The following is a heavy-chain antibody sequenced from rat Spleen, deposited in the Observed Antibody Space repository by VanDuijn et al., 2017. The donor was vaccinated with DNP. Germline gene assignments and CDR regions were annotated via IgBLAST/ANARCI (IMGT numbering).Heavy chain of an antibody. V-gene: IGHV5-20*01. CDR2: IGPNGNIA. J-gene: IGHJ3*01. CDR1: GFTFSNYY. Sequence: EVQLVESGGGLVQPGRSLKLSCAASGFTFSNYYMAWVRQAPKKGLEWVASIGPNGNIAYYRDSVKGRFTISRDNAKNTLYLQMESLRSEDTATYYCAKDAFDYWGQGTLVTVSS. CDR3: AKDAFDY.